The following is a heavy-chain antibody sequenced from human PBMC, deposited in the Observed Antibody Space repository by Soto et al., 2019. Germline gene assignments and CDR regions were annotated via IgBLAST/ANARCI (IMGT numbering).Heavy chain of an antibody. CDR1: GGCFSGYY. V-gene: IGHV4-34*01. J-gene: IGHJ5*02. CDR3: ARGGRYCSSNSCSDGWFDP. Sequence: SETLSLTCAVYGGCFSGYYLSWIRQPPGKGLEWIGEINHSGSTNYNPSLKSRVTISVDTSKNQFSLKLSSVTAADTAVYYCARGGRYCSSNSCSDGWFDPWGQGTLVTVSS. D-gene: IGHD2-2*01. CDR2: INHSGST.